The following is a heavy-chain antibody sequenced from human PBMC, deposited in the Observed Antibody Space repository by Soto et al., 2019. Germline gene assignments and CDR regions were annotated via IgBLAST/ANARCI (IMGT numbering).Heavy chain of an antibody. J-gene: IGHJ4*02. D-gene: IGHD1-26*01. CDR1: GFTFSSYA. V-gene: IGHV3-23*01. Sequence: GGSLRLSCVASGFTFSSYAMNWVRQAPGMGLEWVSTISGSGGSIYYADSVKGRFAISRDNSKNTLFLQMSSLRVEDTAVYYCTRGDWWELPTMDYWGQGTLVTVSS. CDR3: TRGDWWELPTMDY. CDR2: ISGSGGSI.